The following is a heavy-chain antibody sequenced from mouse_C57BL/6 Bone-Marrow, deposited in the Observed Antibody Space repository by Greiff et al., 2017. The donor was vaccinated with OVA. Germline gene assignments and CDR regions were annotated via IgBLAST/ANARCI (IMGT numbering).Heavy chain of an antibody. D-gene: IGHD1-1*01. CDR1: EYEFPSHD. Sequence: EVQGVESGGGLVQPGESLKLSCESNEYEFPSHDMSWVRKTPEKRLELVAAINSDGGSTYYPDTMERRFIISRDNTKKTLYLQMSSLRSEDTALYYCARQDYYGSSYRYFDYWGQGTTLTVSS. V-gene: IGHV5-2*01. CDR3: ARQDYYGSSYRYFDY. J-gene: IGHJ2*01. CDR2: INSDGGST.